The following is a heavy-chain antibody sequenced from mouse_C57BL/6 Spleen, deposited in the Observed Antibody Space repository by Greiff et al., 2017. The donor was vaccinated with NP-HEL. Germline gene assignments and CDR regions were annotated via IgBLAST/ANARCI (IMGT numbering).Heavy chain of an antibody. CDR2: ISYDGSN. V-gene: IGHV3-6*01. D-gene: IGHD1-1*01. CDR1: GYSITSGYY. Sequence: EVKLLESGPGLVKPSQSLSLPCSVTGYSITSGYYWNWIRQFPGNKLEWMGYISYDGSNNYNPSLNKRFSLTRDTSKNQFFLKLNSVTTEDTATYYCARDYGSPYAMDYWGQGPSVTVSS. CDR3: ARDYGSPYAMDY. J-gene: IGHJ4*01.